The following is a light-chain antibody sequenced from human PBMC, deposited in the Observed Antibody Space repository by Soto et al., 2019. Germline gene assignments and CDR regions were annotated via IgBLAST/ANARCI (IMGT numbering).Light chain of an antibody. J-gene: IGKJ1*01. V-gene: IGKV1-39*01. CDR1: QSVSIY. Sequence: DIQMTQSPSSLSASVGDRVTITCRASQSVSIYLTWYQQHPGKAPKLLIYTTSSLQSEVPSRFSGSGSGTDFTLTISSLQPEDFATYYCQQSYTTPPAFGQGTKVEVK. CDR2: TTS. CDR3: QQSYTTPPA.